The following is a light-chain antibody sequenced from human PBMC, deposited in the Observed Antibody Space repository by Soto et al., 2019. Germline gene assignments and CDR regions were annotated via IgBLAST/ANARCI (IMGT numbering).Light chain of an antibody. CDR1: QNINIY. CDR3: QQSYRPPRT. V-gene: IGKV1-39*01. Sequence: DIQMTQSPSSLSASVGDKVTISCRASQNINIYLNWYQQKSGEAPKLLIYGAVSLQGGVPSRFSGSGSGTDFTLTISSLQPEDFASYYCQQSYRPPRTFGQGTKLEIK. CDR2: GAV. J-gene: IGKJ2*01.